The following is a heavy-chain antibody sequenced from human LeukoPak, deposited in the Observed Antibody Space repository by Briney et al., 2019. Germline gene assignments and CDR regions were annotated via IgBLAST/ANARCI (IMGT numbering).Heavy chain of an antibody. J-gene: IGHJ4*02. CDR3: AQAWRWLQLNY. Sequence: GGSLRLSCAASGFTFSSYVMHWVRQAPGKGLEWVAVISYDGSNKYYADSVKGRFTISRDNSMNTLYLHMNSLRDEDTAVYYCAQAWRWLQLNYWGQGTLVTVSS. CDR2: ISYDGSNK. CDR1: GFTFSSYV. V-gene: IGHV3-30*18. D-gene: IGHD5-24*01.